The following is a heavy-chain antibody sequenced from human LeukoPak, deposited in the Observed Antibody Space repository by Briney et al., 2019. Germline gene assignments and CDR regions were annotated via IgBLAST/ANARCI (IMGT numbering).Heavy chain of an antibody. Sequence: SETLSLTCTVSGGSISSSSYYWGWIRQPPGKGLEWIGSIYYSGSTYYNPSHKSRVTISVDTSKNQFSLKLSSVTAADTAVYYCASRIAVAAGAFDIWGQGTMVTASS. V-gene: IGHV4-39*07. CDR1: GGSISSSSYY. J-gene: IGHJ3*02. CDR3: ASRIAVAAGAFDI. CDR2: IYYSGST. D-gene: IGHD6-19*01.